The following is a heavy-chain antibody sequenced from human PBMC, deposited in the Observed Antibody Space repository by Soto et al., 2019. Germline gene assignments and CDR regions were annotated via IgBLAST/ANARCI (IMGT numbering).Heavy chain of an antibody. V-gene: IGHV3-48*01. Sequence: EVQLVESGGGLVQPGGSLRLSCVVSGFTFSSYCMSWVRQTPGKGLEWISYISNRGNIISYSPSVKGRFTISSDDVEHTLSLLMNSLTAEDTAVYYCVRDSQWAFDYWGQGTLVTVSS. D-gene: IGHD1-26*01. CDR1: GFTFSSYC. J-gene: IGHJ4*02. CDR2: ISNRGNII. CDR3: VRDSQWAFDY.